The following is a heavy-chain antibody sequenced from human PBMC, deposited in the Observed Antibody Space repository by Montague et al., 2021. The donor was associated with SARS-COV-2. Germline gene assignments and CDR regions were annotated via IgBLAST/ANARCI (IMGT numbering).Heavy chain of an antibody. D-gene: IGHD3-9*01. CDR2: IYTSGST. Sequence: TRSLTCTVSGGPISSGSYYWNWIRQPAGKGLEWIGRIYTSGSTNYNPSLKSRVTISVDTSKNQFSLKLSSVTAADTAVYYCARESLHLTGYYNDYFDYWGQGTLVTVSS. V-gene: IGHV4-61*02. CDR3: ARESLHLTGYYNDYFDY. CDR1: GGPISSGSYY. J-gene: IGHJ4*02.